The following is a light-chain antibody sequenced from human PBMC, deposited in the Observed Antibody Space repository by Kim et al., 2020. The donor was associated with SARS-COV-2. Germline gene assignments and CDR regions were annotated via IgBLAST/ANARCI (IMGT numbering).Light chain of an antibody. Sequence: QLVLTQSPSAAASLGASVNLTCTLSSGHSSYVIAWHQQQPEKGPRYLMKINSDGSHNKGDGIPDRFSGSSSGAGRYLTISSLQSEYEADYYCQTWGTGIRVFGGGTQLTVL. V-gene: IGLV4-69*01. CDR3: QTWGTGIRV. CDR1: SGHSSYV. J-gene: IGLJ3*02. CDR2: INSDGSH.